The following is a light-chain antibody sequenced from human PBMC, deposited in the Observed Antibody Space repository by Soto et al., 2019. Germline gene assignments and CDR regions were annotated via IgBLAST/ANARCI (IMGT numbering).Light chain of an antibody. CDR3: QQLNNYPRT. Sequence: EIVLTQSPGTLSLSPGERATLSCRASQSVSSSYLAWYQQKPGQAPRLLIYGASSRATGIPDRFSGSGSGTDFTLTISRLEPEDFATYYCQQLNNYPRTFGQGTKVDI. V-gene: IGKV3-20*01. CDR1: QSVSSSY. CDR2: GAS. J-gene: IGKJ1*01.